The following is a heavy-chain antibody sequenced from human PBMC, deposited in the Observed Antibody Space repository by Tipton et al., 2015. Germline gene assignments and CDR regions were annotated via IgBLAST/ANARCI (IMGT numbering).Heavy chain of an antibody. CDR1: NGSINDFY. D-gene: IGHD3-9*01. J-gene: IGHJ4*02. Sequence: GLVKPSETLSLTCTISNGSINDFYWSWIRQTPGKGLEWIGYVYYSGSTNYNPSLTSRLTISVDTSKNQFSLKLNSVTAADTAVYYCARDEAVGTAYEILTGSIKANYFDYWGQGTLVIVSS. V-gene: IGHV4-59*01. CDR2: VYYSGST. CDR3: ARDEAVGTAYEILTGSIKANYFDY.